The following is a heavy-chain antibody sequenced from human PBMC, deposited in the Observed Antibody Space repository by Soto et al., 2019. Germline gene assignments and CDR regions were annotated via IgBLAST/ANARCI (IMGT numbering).Heavy chain of an antibody. J-gene: IGHJ6*02. CDR2: IYYIGST. CDR3: ARDPVVPAAIGVFYGMDV. V-gene: IGHV4-61*01. CDR1: GGSVSSGSYY. Sequence: PSETLSLTCTVSGGSVSSGSYYWSWIRQPPGKGLEWIGYIYYIGSTNYNPSLKSRVTISVDTSKNQFSLKLSSVTAADTAVYYCARDPVVPAAIGVFYGMDVWAQGTTVTVSS. D-gene: IGHD2-2*02.